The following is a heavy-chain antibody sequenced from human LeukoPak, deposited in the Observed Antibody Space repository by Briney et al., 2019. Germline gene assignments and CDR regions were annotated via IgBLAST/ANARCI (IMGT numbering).Heavy chain of an antibody. D-gene: IGHD2-21*01. CDR2: ISGNGGST. Sequence: GGSLRLSCAASGFTFSSYAMSWVRQAPGKGLEWVSAISGNGGSTYYADSVKGRFTISRDNSKNTLYLQMNSLRAEDTAVYYCAKDLRGDGYYMDVWGKGTTVIVSS. V-gene: IGHV3-23*01. J-gene: IGHJ6*03. CDR3: AKDLRGDGYYMDV. CDR1: GFTFSSYA.